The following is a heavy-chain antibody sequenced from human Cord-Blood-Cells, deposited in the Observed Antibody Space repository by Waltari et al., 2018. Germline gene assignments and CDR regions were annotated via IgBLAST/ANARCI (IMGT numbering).Heavy chain of an antibody. CDR3: ARVKRAVDAFDI. J-gene: IGHJ3*02. D-gene: IGHD2-21*01. V-gene: IGHV1-2*02. CDR1: GYPFTGYD. CDR2: INPNSGGT. Sequence: QVQLVQSGAEVKKHGASVQVSCKASGYPFTGYDMHWVRQAPGQGLEWMGWINPNSGGTNYAQKFQGRVTMTRDTSISTAYMELSRLRSDDTAVYYCARVKRAVDAFDIWGQGTMVTVSS.